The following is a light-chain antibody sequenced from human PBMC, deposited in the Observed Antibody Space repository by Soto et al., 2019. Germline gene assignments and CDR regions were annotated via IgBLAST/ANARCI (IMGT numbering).Light chain of an antibody. V-gene: IGLV2-11*01. CDR1: SSDVGGYNY. J-gene: IGLJ1*01. CDR3: MSRTSTVTFV. CDR2: EVR. Sequence: QSVLTQPRSVSASPGQSVTISCTGTSSDVGGYNYVSWYQQHPGKVPKLIIYEVRNRPSGVSPRFSGSKSGNMASLTISGLLAEDEADYYCMSRTSTVTFVFGTGTKVTVL.